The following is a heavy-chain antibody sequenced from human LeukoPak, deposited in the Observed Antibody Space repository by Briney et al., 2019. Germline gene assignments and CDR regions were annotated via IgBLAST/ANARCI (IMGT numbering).Heavy chain of an antibody. D-gene: IGHD3-22*01. CDR1: GYTFTDYY. CDR3: ARAYYESSAYRHAVYFDY. V-gene: IGHV1-2*02. CDR2: INPKSGVT. J-gene: IGHJ4*02. Sequence: ASVKVSCKASGYTFTDYYLHWVRQAPGQGLEWMGWINPKSGVTDSKMKFQGRVTLTKDTSTNTVYMHLSSLSSDDTAVYYCARAYYESSAYRHAVYFDYWGQGTLVTVSS.